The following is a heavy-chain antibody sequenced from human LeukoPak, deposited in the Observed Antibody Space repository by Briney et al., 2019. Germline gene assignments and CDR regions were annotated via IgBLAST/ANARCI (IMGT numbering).Heavy chain of an antibody. CDR1: GFTFSSYW. CDR2: IKQDGSEK. J-gene: IGHJ4*02. Sequence: GGSLRLSCAAYGFTFSSYWMSWVRQAPGNGLEWVANIKQDGSEKYYVDSVKGRFTISRDNTKNSLYLQMNSLRAEDTAVYYCARESLWFGELSRGAIDYWGQGTLVTVSS. CDR3: ARESLWFGELSRGAIDY. V-gene: IGHV3-7*01. D-gene: IGHD3-10*01.